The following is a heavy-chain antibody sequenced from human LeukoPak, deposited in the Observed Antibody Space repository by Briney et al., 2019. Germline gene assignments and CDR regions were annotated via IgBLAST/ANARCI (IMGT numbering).Heavy chain of an antibody. D-gene: IGHD3-16*01. CDR1: GYSFTGYF. J-gene: IGHJ6*02. CDR2: INPNSGDT. Sequence: ASVTVSCKASGYSFTGYFMQWVRQAPGQGHEWMGWINPNSGDTNYAQKFQGRVTMTRDTSISTAYMELSRLRSDDAAVYYCARRFYYAMDVWGQGTTVTVSS. CDR3: ARRFYYAMDV. V-gene: IGHV1-2*02.